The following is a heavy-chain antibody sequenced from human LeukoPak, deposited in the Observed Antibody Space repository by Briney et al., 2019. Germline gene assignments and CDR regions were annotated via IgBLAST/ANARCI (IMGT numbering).Heavy chain of an antibody. CDR3: ARDRGRYDILTGYRSGRLDY. CDR2: IYYSGST. Sequence: SETLSLTCAVYGGSFSGYYWSWIRQPPGKGLEWIGYIYYSGSTNYNPSLKSRVTISVDTSKNQFSLKLSSVTAADTAVYYCARDRGRYDILTGYRSGRLDYWGQGTLVTVSS. J-gene: IGHJ4*02. V-gene: IGHV4-34*11. CDR1: GGSFSGYY. D-gene: IGHD3-9*01.